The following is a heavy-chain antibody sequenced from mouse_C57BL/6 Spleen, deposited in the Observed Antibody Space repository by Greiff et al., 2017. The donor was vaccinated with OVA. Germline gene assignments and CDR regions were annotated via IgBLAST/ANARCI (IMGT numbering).Heavy chain of an antibody. V-gene: IGHV1-69*01. CDR3: ARRGFYYDYDY. CDR2: IDPSDSYT. CDR1: GYTFTSYW. J-gene: IGHJ2*01. D-gene: IGHD2-4*01. Sequence: QVQLQQSGAELVMPGASVKLSCKASGYTFTSYWMHWVKQRPGQGLEWIGEIDPSDSYTNYNQKFKGKSTLTVDKSSSTAYMQLSSLTSEDSAVYYCARRGFYYDYDYWGQGTTLTVSS.